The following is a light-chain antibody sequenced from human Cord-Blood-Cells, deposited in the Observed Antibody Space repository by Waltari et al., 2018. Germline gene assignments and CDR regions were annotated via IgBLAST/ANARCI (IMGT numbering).Light chain of an antibody. Sequence: DIQMTQSPSSLSASVGDRVTITCQASQDISNYLNWYQQKPGKAPKLLIYDASNLETGVPSRFSGSGSGTDFTFTISSLQPEDIATYYCQQCDNLLSLTFGGGTKVEIK. V-gene: IGKV1-33*01. J-gene: IGKJ4*01. CDR2: DAS. CDR1: QDISNY. CDR3: QQCDNLLSLT.